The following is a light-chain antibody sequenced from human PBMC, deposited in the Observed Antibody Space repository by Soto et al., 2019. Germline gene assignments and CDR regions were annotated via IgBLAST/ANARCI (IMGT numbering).Light chain of an antibody. Sequence: DIQMTQSPSSLSASVGDRVTITCRASQSISSCLAWYQQKPGKAPKLLIYAASSLKSGVPSRFSGSGSWTALTLTTSSLQPPDFETYYYQQNYSNPPWTFGQGTKVEIK. V-gene: IGKV1-39*01. CDR1: QSISSC. J-gene: IGKJ1*01. CDR2: AAS. CDR3: QQNYSNPPWT.